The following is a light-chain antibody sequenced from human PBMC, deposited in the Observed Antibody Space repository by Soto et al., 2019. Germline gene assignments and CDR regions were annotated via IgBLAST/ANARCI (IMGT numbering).Light chain of an antibody. CDR1: SSDVGGHNY. Sequence: QSALTQPASVSESPGQSITISCSGTSSDVGGHNYVSWYQQHPGKAPKLIIYEVSNRPSGVSIRFSGSKSGNTASLTISGLQAEDEADYYCSSYRSSSTLWVFSGGTKVTVL. J-gene: IGLJ3*02. CDR3: SSYRSSSTLWV. CDR2: EVS. V-gene: IGLV2-14*01.